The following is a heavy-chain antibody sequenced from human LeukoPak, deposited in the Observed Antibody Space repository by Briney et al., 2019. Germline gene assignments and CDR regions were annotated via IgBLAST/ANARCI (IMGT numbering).Heavy chain of an antibody. J-gene: IGHJ4*02. CDR2: ISGSGGTT. Sequence: PGGSLRLSCAASGFTFSNYGMTWVRQAPGKGLEWVSTISGSGGTTYYADSVKGRFRISRDNSKNTLSLEMNSPRVEDTAVYYCAKDRGDGYGVGPDYWGQGTLVTVSS. V-gene: IGHV3-23*01. CDR3: AKDRGDGYGVGPDY. CDR1: GFTFSNYG. D-gene: IGHD5-24*01.